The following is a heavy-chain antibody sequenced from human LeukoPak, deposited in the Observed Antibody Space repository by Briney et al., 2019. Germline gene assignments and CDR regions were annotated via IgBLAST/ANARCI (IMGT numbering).Heavy chain of an antibody. CDR1: GGSISGYY. D-gene: IGHD6-19*01. V-gene: IGHV4-4*07. J-gene: IGHJ4*02. CDR3: ALPGYSSGWHYFDY. Sequence: SETLSLTCTVSGGSISGYYWSWIRQPAGKGLEWIGRIYTSGSTNYNPSLKSRVTMSVDTSKNQFSLKLSSVTAADTAVYYCALPGYSSGWHYFDYWGQGTLVTVSS. CDR2: IYTSGST.